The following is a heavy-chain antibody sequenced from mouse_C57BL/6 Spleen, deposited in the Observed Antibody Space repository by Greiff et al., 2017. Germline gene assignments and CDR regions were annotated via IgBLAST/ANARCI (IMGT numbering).Heavy chain of an antibody. D-gene: IGHD2-3*01. CDR1: GFTFSSYA. Sequence: EVKLVESGGGLVKPGGSLKLSCAASGFTFSSYAMSWVRQTPEKRLEWVATISDGGSYTYYPDNVKGRFTISRDNAKNNRYLQMSHLKSEDTAMYYCARVTDGSFAYWGQGTLVTVSA. CDR2: ISDGGSYT. J-gene: IGHJ3*01. CDR3: ARVTDGSFAY. V-gene: IGHV5-4*03.